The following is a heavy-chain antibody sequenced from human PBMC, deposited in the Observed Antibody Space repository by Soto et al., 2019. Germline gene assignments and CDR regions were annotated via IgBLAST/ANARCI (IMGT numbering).Heavy chain of an antibody. CDR2: IYYSGST. Sequence: PSETLSLTCTVSGGSIGSGDYYWSWIRQPPGKGLEWIGYIYYSGSTYYNPSLKSRVTISVDTSKNQFSLKLSSVTAADTAVYYCARGTPLQFMNWFDPWGHGTLVTV. CDR1: GGSIGSGDYY. D-gene: IGHD4-4*01. CDR3: ARGTPLQFMNWFDP. V-gene: IGHV4-30-4*01. J-gene: IGHJ5*02.